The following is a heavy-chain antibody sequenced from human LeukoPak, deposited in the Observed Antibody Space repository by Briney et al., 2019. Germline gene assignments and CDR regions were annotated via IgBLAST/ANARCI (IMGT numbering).Heavy chain of an antibody. CDR3: ARTTTPHYYGSGSYALGY. V-gene: IGHV3-30-3*01. J-gene: IGHJ4*02. Sequence: PGRSLRLSCAASGSTFSTYAMHWVRQGPGKGLEWVAVISYDGSNKYYADSVKGRFTIPRDNSKNTLYLQMSSLSAEDTAVYYCARTTTPHYYGSGSYALGYWGQGTLVTVPS. D-gene: IGHD3-10*01. CDR1: GSTFSTYA. CDR2: ISYDGSNK.